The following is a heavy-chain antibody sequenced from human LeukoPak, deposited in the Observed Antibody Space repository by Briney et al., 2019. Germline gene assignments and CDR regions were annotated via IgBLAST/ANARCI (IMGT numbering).Heavy chain of an antibody. CDR1: GFTFSSYG. D-gene: IGHD2-8*01. V-gene: IGHV1-2*02. Sequence: GRSLRLSCAASGFTFSSYGMHWVRQAPGQGLEWMGWINPNSGGTNYAQKFQGRVTMTRDTSISTAYMELSRLRSDDTAVYYCARYVMGLDFWGQGTLVTVSS. J-gene: IGHJ4*02. CDR3: ARYVMGLDF. CDR2: INPNSGGT.